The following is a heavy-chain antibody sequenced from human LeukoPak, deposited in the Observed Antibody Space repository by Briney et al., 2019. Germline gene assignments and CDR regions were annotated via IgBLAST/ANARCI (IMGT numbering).Heavy chain of an antibody. Sequence: SQTLSITCAISGDSVSSNTAAWNWIRQSPSRGLEWLGRTYYRSKWYNDYAVSVKGRITINPDTSKNQFSLQLNFVTPDDTAIYYCARYSHDVPPSWGQGTQVTVSS. CDR3: ARYSHDVPPS. D-gene: IGHD5-18*01. CDR2: TYYRSKWYN. J-gene: IGHJ5*02. CDR1: GDSVSSNTAA. V-gene: IGHV6-1*01.